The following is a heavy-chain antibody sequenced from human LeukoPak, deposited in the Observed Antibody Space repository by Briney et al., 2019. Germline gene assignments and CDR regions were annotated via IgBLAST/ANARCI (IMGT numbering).Heavy chain of an antibody. CDR1: GYSISSGYH. D-gene: IGHD3-22*01. Sequence: SETLSLTCTVSGYSISSGYHWGWIRQPPRKGLEWIGSIYHSGRTYYNPSIKSRVTISVDTSKNQFSLKLRSVTAADTAVYYCARVVQSTDSSGFYLPEYFQHWGQGTLVTVSS. CDR3: ARVVQSTDSSGFYLPEYFQH. CDR2: IYHSGRT. J-gene: IGHJ1*01. V-gene: IGHV4-38-2*02.